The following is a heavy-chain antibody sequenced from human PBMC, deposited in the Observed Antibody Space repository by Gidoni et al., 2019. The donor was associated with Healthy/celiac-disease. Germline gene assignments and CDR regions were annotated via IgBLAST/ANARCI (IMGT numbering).Heavy chain of an antibody. V-gene: IGHV4-34*01. CDR3: ARDSSGWFLSYGMDV. CDR2: INHSGST. Sequence: QVQLQQWGAGLLKPSETLSLTCAVYGGSFSGYYWSWIRQPPGKGLELIGEINHSGSTNYNPSLKSRVTISVDTSKNQFSRKLSSVTAADTAVYYCARDSSGWFLSYGMDVWGQGTTVTVSS. CDR1: GGSFSGYY. D-gene: IGHD6-19*01. J-gene: IGHJ6*02.